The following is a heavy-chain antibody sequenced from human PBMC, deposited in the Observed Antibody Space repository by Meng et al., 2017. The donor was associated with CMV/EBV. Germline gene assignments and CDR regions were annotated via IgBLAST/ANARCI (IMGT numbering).Heavy chain of an antibody. CDR3: ARGPEVDYGDYVGLDY. V-gene: IGHV4-39*06. J-gene: IGHJ4*02. Sequence: RRQLQESVPGLVKPSETLSLTCTVSGGSISSSSYYWGWIRQPPGKGLEWIGSIYYSGSTYYNPSLKSRVTMSVDTSKNQFSLKLSSVTAADTAVYYCARGPEVDYGDYVGLDYWGQGTLVTVSS. D-gene: IGHD4-17*01. CDR1: GGSISSSSYY. CDR2: IYYSGST.